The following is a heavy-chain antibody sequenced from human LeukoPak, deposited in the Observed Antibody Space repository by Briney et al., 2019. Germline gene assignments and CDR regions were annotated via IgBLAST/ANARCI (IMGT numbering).Heavy chain of an antibody. CDR1: GGSISSGDYY. CDR3: ARPSDGGYFDWLL. CDR2: IYYTGST. Sequence: SETLSLTCTVSGGSISSGDYYWSWIRQPPGKGLEWIGYIYYTGSTYYNPSLKTRVTMSVDTSKNQFSLKLSSVTAADTAVYYCARPSDGGYFDWLLWGQGTLVTASS. V-gene: IGHV4-30-4*01. D-gene: IGHD3-9*01. J-gene: IGHJ4*02.